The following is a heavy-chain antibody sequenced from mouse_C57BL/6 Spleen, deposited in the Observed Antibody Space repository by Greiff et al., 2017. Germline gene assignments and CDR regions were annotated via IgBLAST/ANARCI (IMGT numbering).Heavy chain of an antibody. Sequence: QVQLKQPGAELVMPGASVKLSCKASGYTFTSYWMHWVKQRPGQGLEWIGEIDPSDSYTNYNQKFKGKATLTVDKSSSTAYMQLSSLTSEDSAVYYCACEGPLTGNSDWYFDVWGTGTTVTVAS. D-gene: IGHD4-1*01. J-gene: IGHJ1*03. CDR2: IDPSDSYT. V-gene: IGHV1-69*01. CDR3: ACEGPLTGNSDWYFDV. CDR1: GYTFTSYW.